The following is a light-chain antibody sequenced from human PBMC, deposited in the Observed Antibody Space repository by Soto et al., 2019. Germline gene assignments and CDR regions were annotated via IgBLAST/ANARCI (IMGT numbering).Light chain of an antibody. J-gene: IGKJ1*01. Sequence: EIVLTQSPGTLSLSPGERATLSCRASQSVSSSYLAWYQQKPGQAPRLLIYGASSRATAIPDRFSGSGSGTNFTLTIIILEPEDFAGYYCQQYGSSPWTFGQGTKVEIK. CDR2: GAS. CDR1: QSVSSSY. V-gene: IGKV3-20*01. CDR3: QQYGSSPWT.